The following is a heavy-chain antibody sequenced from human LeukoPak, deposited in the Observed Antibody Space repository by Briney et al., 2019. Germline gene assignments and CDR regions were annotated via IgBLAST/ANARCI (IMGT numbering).Heavy chain of an antibody. CDR2: IYSGGST. CDR1: GFTVSSNY. D-gene: IGHD5-18*01. V-gene: IGHV3-66*01. CDR3: AREGLDTAMAMDV. Sequence: GGSLRLSCAASGFTVSSNYMSWVRQAPGKGLEWVSVIYSGGSTYYADSVKGRFTISRDNSKNTLYLQMNSLRAEDTAVYYCAREGLDTAMAMDVWGKGTTVTISS. J-gene: IGHJ6*03.